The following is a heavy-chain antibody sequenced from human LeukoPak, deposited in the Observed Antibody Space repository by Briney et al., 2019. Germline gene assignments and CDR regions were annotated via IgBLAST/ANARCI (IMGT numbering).Heavy chain of an antibody. Sequence: GGSLRLSCAASGFTFSSYAMSWVRQAPGKVLEWVSGISGSGGSTYYADSVKGRFTISRDNSKNTLYLQMNSLRAEDTAVYYCAEDRGWNGVFGYFDYWGQGALVTVSS. CDR2: ISGSGGST. J-gene: IGHJ4*02. D-gene: IGHD1-1*01. V-gene: IGHV3-23*01. CDR3: AEDRGWNGVFGYFDY. CDR1: GFTFSSYA.